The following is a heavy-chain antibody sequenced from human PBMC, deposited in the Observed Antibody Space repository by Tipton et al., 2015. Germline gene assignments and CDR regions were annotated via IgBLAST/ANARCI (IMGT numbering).Heavy chain of an antibody. CDR3: VNAKSDYGDYGFDY. CDR1: GFTFRSYG. Sequence: SLRLSCVASGFTFRSYGMSWVRQAPGKGLEWVPSITGSGSRTSYAESVRGRLTISRDNSKNTLYLHISSLRAEDTAMYYCVNAKSDYGDYGFDYWGQGTLVTVSS. CDR2: ITGSGSRT. D-gene: IGHD4-17*01. J-gene: IGHJ4*02. V-gene: IGHV3-23*01.